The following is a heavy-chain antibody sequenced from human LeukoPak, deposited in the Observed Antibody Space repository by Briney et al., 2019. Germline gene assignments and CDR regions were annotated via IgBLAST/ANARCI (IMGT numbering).Heavy chain of an antibody. V-gene: IGHV1-2*02. D-gene: IGHD3-10*01. Sequence: GASVKVSCKASGYTLTGYYMHWVRQAPGQGLEWMGWINPNSGGTNYAQKFQGRVTMTRDTSISTAYMELSRLRSDDTAVYYCARMWFGELSGYYYYYMDVWGKGTTVTISS. CDR2: INPNSGGT. J-gene: IGHJ6*03. CDR1: GYTLTGYY. CDR3: ARMWFGELSGYYYYYMDV.